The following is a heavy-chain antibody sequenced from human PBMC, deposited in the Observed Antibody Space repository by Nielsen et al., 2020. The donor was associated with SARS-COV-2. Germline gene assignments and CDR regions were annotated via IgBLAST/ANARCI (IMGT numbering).Heavy chain of an antibody. D-gene: IGHD3-3*01. Sequence: GGSLRLSCAASRFSFSNHAMSWVRQAPGKGLEWVSAISGNGGTTHYADSVKGRFTISRDNSKNTLYLQMSTLRDEDTAVYYCAKDLDFWSGYYTYWGQGTLVTVSS. CDR1: RFSFSNHA. J-gene: IGHJ4*02. CDR3: AKDLDFWSGYYTY. CDR2: ISGNGGTT. V-gene: IGHV3-23*01.